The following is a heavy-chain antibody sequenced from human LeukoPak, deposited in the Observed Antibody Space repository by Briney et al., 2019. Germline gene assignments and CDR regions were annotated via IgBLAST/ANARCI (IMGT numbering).Heavy chain of an antibody. CDR1: GFTFSSYS. D-gene: IGHD2-15*01. J-gene: IGHJ4*02. CDR3: ARDGSDCSGGSCYHLVFDY. CDR2: ISISSSYI. V-gene: IGHV3-21*01. Sequence: GGSLRLSCAASGFTFSSYSMNWVRQAPGKGLEWFSSISISSSYIYYADSVKGRFTISRDNAKNSLYLQMNSLRAEDTAVYYCARDGSDCSGGSCYHLVFDYWGQGTLVTVSS.